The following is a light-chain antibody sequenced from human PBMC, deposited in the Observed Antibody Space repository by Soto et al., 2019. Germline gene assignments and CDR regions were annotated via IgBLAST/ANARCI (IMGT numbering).Light chain of an antibody. CDR2: KAS. Sequence: DIQMTQSPSTLSASVGDRVTITCRASQSISSWLAWYQQKPGKAPKLLIYKASSLESGVPSRFSGSGSGTEFTLTISSLQPDDFATYYCQQHRTFGQGTEVEIK. V-gene: IGKV1-5*03. CDR3: QQHRT. CDR1: QSISSW. J-gene: IGKJ1*01.